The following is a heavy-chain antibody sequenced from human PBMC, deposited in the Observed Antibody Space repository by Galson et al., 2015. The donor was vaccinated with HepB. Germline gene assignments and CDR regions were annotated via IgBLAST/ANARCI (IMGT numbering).Heavy chain of an antibody. CDR3: ARDEFSSEGARLRYFDWLSADYYYYGMDV. CDR1: GFTFSSYS. CDR2: ISSSSSYI. Sequence: SLRLSCAASGFTFSSYSMNWVRQAPGKGLEWVSSISSSSSYIYYADSVKGRFTISRDNAKNSLYLQMNSLRAEDTAVYYCARDEFSSEGARLRYFDWLSADYYYYGMDVWGQGTTVTVSS. D-gene: IGHD3-9*01. V-gene: IGHV3-21*01. J-gene: IGHJ6*02.